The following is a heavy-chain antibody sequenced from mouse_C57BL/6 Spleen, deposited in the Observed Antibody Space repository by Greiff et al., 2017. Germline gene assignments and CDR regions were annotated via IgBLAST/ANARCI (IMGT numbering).Heavy chain of an antibody. J-gene: IGHJ2*01. CDR2: IDPSDSYT. Sequence: QVQLQQPGAELVMPGASVKLSCKASGYTFTSYWMHWVKQRPGQGLEWIGEIDPSDSYTNYNQKFKGKSTLTVDKSSSPAYMQLSSLTSEDSAVYYCARRTGTGYFDYWGQGTTLTVSS. CDR1: GYTFTSYW. V-gene: IGHV1-69*01. CDR3: ARRTGTGYFDY. D-gene: IGHD4-1*01.